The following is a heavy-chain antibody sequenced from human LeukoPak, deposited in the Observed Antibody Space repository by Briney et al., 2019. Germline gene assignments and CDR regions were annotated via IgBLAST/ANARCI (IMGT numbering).Heavy chain of an antibody. CDR2: MSGGGGST. J-gene: IGHJ3*02. Sequence: PGGSLRLSCAASGFTLSIYAMSWVRQASGKGLEGVSGMSGGGGSTYYADSVKGRFTISRDNSKNTLCLQMNTLRAEDTAVYYCAKAREYSYVYDAFDIWSQGTLVTVSS. CDR3: AKAREYSYVYDAFDI. D-gene: IGHD3-16*01. CDR1: GFTLSIYA. V-gene: IGHV3-23*01.